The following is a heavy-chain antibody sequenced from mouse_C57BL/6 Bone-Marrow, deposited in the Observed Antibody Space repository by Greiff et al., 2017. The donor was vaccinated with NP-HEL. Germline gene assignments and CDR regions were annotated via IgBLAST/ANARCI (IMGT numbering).Heavy chain of an antibody. Sequence: EVQLVESGGGLVQPGGSLKLSCAASGFTFSDYGMAWVRQAPRKGPEWVAFISNLAYSIYYADTVTGRFTISSENAKNTLYQEMSSLRSEDTAMYYCARHDGSDWYFDVWGTGTTVTVSS. CDR2: ISNLAYSI. CDR1: GFTFSDYG. CDR3: ARHDGSDWYFDV. V-gene: IGHV5-15*01. J-gene: IGHJ1*03. D-gene: IGHD1-1*01.